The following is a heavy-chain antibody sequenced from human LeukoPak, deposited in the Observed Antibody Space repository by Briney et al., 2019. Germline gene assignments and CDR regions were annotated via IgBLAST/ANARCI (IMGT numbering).Heavy chain of an antibody. CDR3: ARIRISSTSQNYFDP. V-gene: IGHV4-30-4*07. CDR1: GGTLTSGGYS. Sequence: PSQTLSLTCAVSGGTLTSGGYSWSWIRQSPGKALEWIGYIYYSGSAYYNPSLKSRVDISFDTSKNQFSLRMTSVTAADSAIYFCARIRISSTSQNYFDPWGQGTLVTVSS. CDR2: IYYSGSA. D-gene: IGHD2-2*01. J-gene: IGHJ5*02.